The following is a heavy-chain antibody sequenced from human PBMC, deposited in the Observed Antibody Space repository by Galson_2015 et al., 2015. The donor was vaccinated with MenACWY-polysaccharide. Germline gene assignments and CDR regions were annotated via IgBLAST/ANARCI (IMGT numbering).Heavy chain of an antibody. CDR3: ARRSYGLEAFDI. D-gene: IGHD5-18*01. J-gene: IGHJ3*02. V-gene: IGHV4-59*01. Sequence: ATLSLTCTVSGGSISSYWSWIRQPPGKGLEWIGYIYYSGSTNYNPSLKSRVTISVDSSKNQFSLKLSSVTAADTAVYYCARRSYGLEAFDIWGQGTMVIVSS. CDR1: GGSISSY. CDR2: IYYSGST.